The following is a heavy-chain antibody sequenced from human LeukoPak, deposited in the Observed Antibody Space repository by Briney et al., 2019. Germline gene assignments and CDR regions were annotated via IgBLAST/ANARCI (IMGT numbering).Heavy chain of an antibody. V-gene: IGHV3-66*02. CDR3: ARGENYYFHTDV. CDR2: LYSGGDT. CDR1: GFSVSDSY. Sequence: GGSLILSCAASGFSVSDSYMSWVRQAPGKGLEWVSILYSGGDTYYSASVRGRFTISRDNSKNTLYLQMNTLSAADTAVYFCARGENYYFHTDVWGKGATVTVSS. J-gene: IGHJ6*03. D-gene: IGHD2/OR15-2a*01.